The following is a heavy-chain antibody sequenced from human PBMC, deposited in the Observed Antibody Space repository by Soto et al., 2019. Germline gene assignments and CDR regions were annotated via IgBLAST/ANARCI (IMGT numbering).Heavy chain of an antibody. CDR1: GFTFSSYA. V-gene: IGHV3-30-3*01. CDR3: AREGGDYYDSSGYDAFDI. CDR2: ISYDGSNK. Sequence: QVQLVESGGGVVQPGRSLRLSCAASGFTFSSYAMHWVRQAPGKGLEWVAVISYDGSNKYYADSVKGRFTISRDNSKNTLYLQMNSLRAEDTDVYYCAREGGDYYDSSGYDAFDIWGQGTMVTVSS. J-gene: IGHJ3*02. D-gene: IGHD3-22*01.